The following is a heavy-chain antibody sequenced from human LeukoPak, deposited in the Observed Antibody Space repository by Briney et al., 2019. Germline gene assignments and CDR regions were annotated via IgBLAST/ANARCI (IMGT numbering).Heavy chain of an antibody. CDR2: IYHSGST. CDR3: ARVQYYDFWSGYYPWDWFDP. V-gene: IGHV4-38-2*02. Sequence: SETLSLTCTVSGYSISSGYYWGWIRQPPGKGLEWIGSIYHSGSTYYNPSHKSRVTISVDTSKNQFSLKLSSVTAADTAVYYCARVQYYDFWSGYYPWDWFDPWGQGTLVTVSS. D-gene: IGHD3-3*01. J-gene: IGHJ5*02. CDR1: GYSISSGYY.